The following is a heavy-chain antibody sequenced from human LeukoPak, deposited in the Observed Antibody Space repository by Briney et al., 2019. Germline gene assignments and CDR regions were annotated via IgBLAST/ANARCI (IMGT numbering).Heavy chain of an antibody. CDR1: GFTFSSYD. V-gene: IGHV3-13*01. Sequence: PGGSLRLSCAASGFTFSSYDMHWVRQATGKGLEWVSAIGTAGDTYYPGSVKGRFTISRENAKNSLYLQMNSLRAGDTAVYYCARVSGGYSSSSYSSTDDAFDIWGQGTMVTVSS. D-gene: IGHD6-13*01. CDR2: IGTAGDT. J-gene: IGHJ3*02. CDR3: ARVSGGYSSSSYSSTDDAFDI.